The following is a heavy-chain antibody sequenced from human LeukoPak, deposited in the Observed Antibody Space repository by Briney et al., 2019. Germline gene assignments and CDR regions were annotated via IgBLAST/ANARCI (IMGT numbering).Heavy chain of an antibody. V-gene: IGHV4-31*11. CDR3: ARGVAGSYYFDY. CDR1: GGSFSGYY. CDR2: IYYSGST. Sequence: TLSLTCAVYGGSFSGYYWSWIRQHPGKGLEWIGYIYYSGSTYYNPSLKSRVTISVDTSKNQFSLKLSSVTAADTAVYYCARGVAGSYYFDYWGQGTLVTVSS. J-gene: IGHJ4*02. D-gene: IGHD3-10*01.